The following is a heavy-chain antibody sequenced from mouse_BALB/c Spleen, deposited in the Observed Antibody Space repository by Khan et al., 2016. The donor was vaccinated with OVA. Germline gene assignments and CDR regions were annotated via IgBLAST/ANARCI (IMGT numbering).Heavy chain of an antibody. CDR3: SRSLYYSYGYALDC. Sequence: EVQLVESGPGLVKPSQSLSLTCTVTGYSITSDYAWNWIRQFPGNKLEWMGYISTTGSTSYNPSLKSQISITRDTSKNQFFLQLISVTTEDTATYYCSRSLYYSYGYALDCWGRGTSVTVSS. CDR2: ISTTGST. CDR1: GYSITSDYA. D-gene: IGHD2-12*01. J-gene: IGHJ4*01. V-gene: IGHV3-2*02.